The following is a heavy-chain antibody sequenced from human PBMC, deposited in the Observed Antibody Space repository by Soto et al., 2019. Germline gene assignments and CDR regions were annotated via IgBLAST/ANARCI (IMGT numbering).Heavy chain of an antibody. CDR2: INPCDGSR. CDR1: GYTFTSYY. J-gene: IGHJ4*02. CDR3: SRVDPGETSPFDH. V-gene: IGHV1-46*03. D-gene: IGHD3-10*01. Sequence: ASVKVSCTASGYTFTSYYMHWVRQAPGQGLEWMGWINPCDGSRMFAQSFQGRVTMTRDTSTSTVYMEVSSLRSEDTAVYYCSRVDPGETSPFDHWGQGTLVTV.